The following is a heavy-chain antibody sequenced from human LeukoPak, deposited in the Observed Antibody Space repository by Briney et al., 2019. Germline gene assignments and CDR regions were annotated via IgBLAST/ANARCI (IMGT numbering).Heavy chain of an antibody. CDR2: IRPDGSDK. D-gene: IGHD2-8*01. Sequence: PGASLRLSCAASGFAFSSYWMSWVRQAPGKGLEWVANIRPDGSDKYYVDSVKGRFTISRDNAKNSLYLQMNSLRAEDTAMYYCARFGVPYGVDVWGQGTTVTVSS. V-gene: IGHV3-7*05. CDR3: ARFGVPYGVDV. J-gene: IGHJ6*02. CDR1: GFAFSSYW.